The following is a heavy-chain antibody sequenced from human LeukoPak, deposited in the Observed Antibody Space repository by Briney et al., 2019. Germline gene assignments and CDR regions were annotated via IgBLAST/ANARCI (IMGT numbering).Heavy chain of an antibody. CDR1: GFTFSSYA. CDR3: AKGDGSWYVGAIGT. CDR2: ISGSGGST. D-gene: IGHD6-13*01. J-gene: IGHJ5*02. V-gene: IGHV3-23*01. Sequence: GGSLRLSCAASGFTFSSYAMSWVRQAPGKGLEWVSAISGSGGSTYYADSVKGRFTISRDNSKNTLYLQMNSLRAEDTAVYYCAKGDGSWYVGAIGTWGQGTLVTVSS.